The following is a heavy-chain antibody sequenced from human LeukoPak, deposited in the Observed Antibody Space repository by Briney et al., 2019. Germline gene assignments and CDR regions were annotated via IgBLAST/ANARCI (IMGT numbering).Heavy chain of an antibody. D-gene: IGHD4-11*01. CDR3: ASSPNDYSNY. CDR2: INHSGST. J-gene: IGHJ4*02. CDR1: GGSLSGYY. V-gene: IGHV4-34*01. Sequence: SETLSLTCGVYGGSLSGYYWSWMRQPPGKALEWIGEINHSGSTNYNPSLKSRVTISVDTFKNQFSLKLSSVTAADTAVYYCASSPNDYSNYCGQGTLLTVSS.